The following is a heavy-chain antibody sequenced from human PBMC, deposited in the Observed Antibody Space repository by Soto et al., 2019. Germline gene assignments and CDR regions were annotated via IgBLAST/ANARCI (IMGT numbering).Heavy chain of an antibody. CDR2: INPSGGST. J-gene: IGHJ6*03. CDR1: GYTFTSYY. D-gene: IGHD2-2*01. CDR3: ASRYCSSTSCPSGDYYYMDV. Sequence: QVQLVQSGAEVKKPGASVKVSCKASGYTFTSYYMHWVRQAPGQGLEWMGIINPSGGSTSYAQKFQGRATMTRDTSTSTVYMELSSLRSEDTAVYYCASRYCSSTSCPSGDYYYMDVWGKGTTVTVSS. V-gene: IGHV1-46*03.